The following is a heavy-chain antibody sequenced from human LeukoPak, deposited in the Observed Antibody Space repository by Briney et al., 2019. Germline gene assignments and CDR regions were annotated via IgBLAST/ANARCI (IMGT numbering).Heavy chain of an antibody. V-gene: IGHV3-21*01. CDR3: ARATTALTV. CDR2: ISSSSRHT. J-gene: IGHJ4*02. Sequence: GGSLRLSCAASGFTFSSYAMSWVRQAPGKGLEWVSSISSSSRHTYYAESVKGRFNISRDNANNSLYLQMNSLRADDTAVYYCARATTALTVWGQGTLVTVSS. CDR1: GFTFSSYA. D-gene: IGHD2-21*02.